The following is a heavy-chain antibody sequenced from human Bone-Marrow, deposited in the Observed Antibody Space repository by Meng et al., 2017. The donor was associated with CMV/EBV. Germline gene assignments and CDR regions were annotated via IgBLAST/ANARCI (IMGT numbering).Heavy chain of an antibody. CDR3: ARVREWSYRFDP. Sequence: SVKVFCKASGGTFSSYAISWVRQAPGQGLEWMGGIIPIFGTANYAQKFQGRVTITTDESTSTAYMELSSLRSEDTAVYYCARVREWSYRFDPWGQGTLVTVTS. J-gene: IGHJ5*02. D-gene: IGHD1-26*01. CDR2: IIPIFGTA. V-gene: IGHV1-69*05. CDR1: GGTFSSYA.